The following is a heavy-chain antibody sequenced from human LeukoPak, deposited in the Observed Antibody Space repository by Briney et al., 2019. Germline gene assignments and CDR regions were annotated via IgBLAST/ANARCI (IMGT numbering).Heavy chain of an antibody. J-gene: IGHJ4*02. V-gene: IGHV3-23*01. Sequence: PGGSLRFSCPASGFIFSSYAMSWVRQATGKGLKQVSAVSGGGGSTFYADSVKGRFTVSRDNSGDTLYLQMNSLRADDTAIYYCAKDLNDYSSGWALDYWGQGTLVTVSS. CDR3: AKDLNDYSSGWALDY. CDR2: VSGGGGST. CDR1: GFIFSSYA. D-gene: IGHD6-19*01.